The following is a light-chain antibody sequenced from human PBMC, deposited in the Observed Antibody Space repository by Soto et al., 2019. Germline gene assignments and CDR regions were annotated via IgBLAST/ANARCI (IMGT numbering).Light chain of an antibody. CDR2: GAS. V-gene: IGKV3-20*01. CDR1: QRLTSSY. Sequence: EIVLTQSPGTLSLSPGQRATLSCSASQRLTSSYLAWYQQKPGQAPRLLIYGASSRATGIPDRFSGSGSRTHFTLTIYRLEPKELAMDYCQQYGNSPLSVGGGPKMEIK. J-gene: IGKJ4*01. CDR3: QQYGNSPLS.